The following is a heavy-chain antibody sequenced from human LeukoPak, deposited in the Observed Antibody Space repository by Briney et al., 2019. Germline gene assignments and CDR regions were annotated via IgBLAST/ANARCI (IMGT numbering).Heavy chain of an antibody. Sequence: KPGGSLRLSCAASGFTFSSYSMNWVRQAPGKGLEWVSSISSSSSYIYYADSVKGRFTISRDNAKNSLYLQMNSLRAEDTAVYYCARARSLEGGYYLDWGQGTLVTVSS. CDR1: GFTFSSYS. V-gene: IGHV3-21*01. D-gene: IGHD3-22*01. CDR2: ISSSSSYI. CDR3: ARARSLEGGYYLD. J-gene: IGHJ4*02.